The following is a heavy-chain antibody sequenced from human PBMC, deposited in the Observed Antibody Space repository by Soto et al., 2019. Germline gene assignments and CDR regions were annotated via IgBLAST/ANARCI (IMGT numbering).Heavy chain of an antibody. D-gene: IGHD5-12*01. CDR2: ISPICPTP. J-gene: IGHJ6*02. Sequence: QVQLVQSGAEVKKPGSSVTVSCKASGGTFGNSAISWVRQAPGQGLEWMGGISPICPTPDYAQKFQGRVTITADDATSTAYMELTSLRSEDTAVYYCARDKYRLQLGGNYYYAIDVWGQGTTVTVSS. V-gene: IGHV1-69*12. CDR1: GGTFGNSA. CDR3: ARDKYRLQLGGNYYYAIDV.